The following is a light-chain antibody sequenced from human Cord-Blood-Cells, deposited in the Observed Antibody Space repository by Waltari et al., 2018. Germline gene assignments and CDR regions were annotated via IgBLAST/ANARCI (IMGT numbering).Light chain of an antibody. V-gene: IGLV2-23*03. J-gene: IGLJ3*02. CDR3: CSYAGSSTFDWV. Sequence: QSALTQPASVSGSPGQSITISCTGTSSDVGSYNLFSWYKQHPGKAPKPMIYEGSKRPSGVSNRFSGSKSGNTASLTISGLQAEDEADYYCCSYAGSSTFDWVFGGGTKLTVL. CDR1: SSDVGSYNL. CDR2: EGS.